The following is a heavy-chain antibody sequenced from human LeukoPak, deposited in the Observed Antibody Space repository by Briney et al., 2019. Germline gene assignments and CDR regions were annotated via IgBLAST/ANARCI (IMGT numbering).Heavy chain of an antibody. J-gene: IGHJ4*02. CDR2: IYSGGST. CDR1: GFTFSSHW. D-gene: IGHD2-2*01. CDR3: ARVRAGSRTLYYFDY. V-gene: IGHV3-66*01. Sequence: GGSLRLSCAASGFTFSSHWMSWVRQAPGKGLEWVSVIYSGGSTYYADSVKGRFTISRDNSKNTLYLQMNSLRAEDTAVYYCARVRAGSRTLYYFDYWGQGTLVTVSS.